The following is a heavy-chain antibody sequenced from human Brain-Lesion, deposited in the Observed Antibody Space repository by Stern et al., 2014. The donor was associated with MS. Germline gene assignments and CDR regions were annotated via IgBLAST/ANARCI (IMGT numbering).Heavy chain of an antibody. CDR1: GFSLSTHGVG. CDR2: VDWDDEK. J-gene: IGHJ4*02. CDR3: ARMRYSGDYFIDY. D-gene: IGHD5-12*01. Sequence: QITLQESGPALVKPTQSFTLTCNFSGFSLSTHGVGVTWIRQPPGNAPEWLALVDWDDEKYYSTSLKTRLSIFKDTSKNQVVLTMTNMDPVDTATYYCARMRYSGDYFIDYWGQGTLVTVSS. V-gene: IGHV2-70*01.